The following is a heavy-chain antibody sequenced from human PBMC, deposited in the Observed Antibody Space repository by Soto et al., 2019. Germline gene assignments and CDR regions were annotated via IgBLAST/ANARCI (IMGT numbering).Heavy chain of an antibody. D-gene: IGHD1-26*01. CDR1: GFTFSSYS. CDR2: ISSGNNYI. Sequence: EVQLVESGGGLVKPGGFLRLSCAASGFTFSSYSMNWVRQAPGKGLEWVSSISSGNNYIYYADSVKGRFTISRDNAKNSLYLQMNSLRAEDTAVYYCARAKVGASIAYWGQGTLVTVSS. CDR3: ARAKVGASIAY. J-gene: IGHJ4*02. V-gene: IGHV3-21*01.